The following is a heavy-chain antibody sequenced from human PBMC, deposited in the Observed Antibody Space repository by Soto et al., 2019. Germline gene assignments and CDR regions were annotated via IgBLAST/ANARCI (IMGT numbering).Heavy chain of an antibody. CDR3: AKGYDFWSGTIDY. V-gene: IGHV3-9*01. J-gene: IGHJ4*02. CDR1: GFTFDDYA. Sequence: EVQLVESGGGLVQPGRSLRLSCAASGFTFDDYAMHWVRQATGKGLEWVSGISWNSGSIGYADSVKGRFTISRDNAKNSLYLQMNSLSAEDTALYYCAKGYDFWSGTIDYWGQGTLVTVSS. CDR2: ISWNSGSI. D-gene: IGHD3-3*01.